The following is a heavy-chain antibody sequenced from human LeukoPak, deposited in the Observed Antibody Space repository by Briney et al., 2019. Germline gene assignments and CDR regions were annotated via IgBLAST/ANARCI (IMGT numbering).Heavy chain of an antibody. V-gene: IGHV3-21*01. D-gene: IGHD2-2*02. Sequence: GGSLRLSCAASGFTFSSYSMNWVRQAPGKGLEWVSSISSSSSYIYYADSVKGRFTISRDNAKNSLYLQMNSLRAEDTAVYYCARLLYCSSTSCYTDYYYGMDVWGQGTTVTVSS. CDR1: GFTFSSYS. J-gene: IGHJ6*02. CDR2: ISSSSSYI. CDR3: ARLLYCSSTSCYTDYYYGMDV.